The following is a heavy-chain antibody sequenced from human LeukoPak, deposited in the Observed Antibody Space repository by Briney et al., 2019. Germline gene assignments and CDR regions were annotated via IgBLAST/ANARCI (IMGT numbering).Heavy chain of an antibody. J-gene: IGHJ4*02. V-gene: IGHV3-30*02. CDR1: RFTFNNYG. D-gene: IGHD6-13*01. CDR2: IRYDGHNE. Sequence: GGSLRLSCAASRFTFNNYGMDWARQAPGKGLEWVAFIRYDGHNEYYADSVKGRFIISRDNSKDIVYLQMNSLRAEDTAVYFCAKDGPHTSNWPYYFDYWGQGTLVTVSS. CDR3: AKDGPHTSNWPYYFDY.